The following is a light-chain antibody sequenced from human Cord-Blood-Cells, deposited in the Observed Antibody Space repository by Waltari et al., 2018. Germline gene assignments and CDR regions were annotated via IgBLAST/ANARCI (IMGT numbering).Light chain of an antibody. CDR3: CSYAGSSTLV. V-gene: IGLV2-23*01. CDR2: EGS. J-gene: IGLJ2*01. Sequence: QSALIQPPSVSGSPGQSITISCTGTSSDVGSYNLVSWYQQHPGKAPKLMIYEGSKRPSGVSNRFSGSKSGNTASLTISGLQAEDEADYYCCSYAGSSTLVFGGGTKLTVL. CDR1: SSDVGSYNL.